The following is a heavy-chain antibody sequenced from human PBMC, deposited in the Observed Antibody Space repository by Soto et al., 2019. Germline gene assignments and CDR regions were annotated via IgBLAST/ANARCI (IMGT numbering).Heavy chain of an antibody. V-gene: IGHV1-18*01. CDR1: GYTFTSYG. CDR3: ARHNSQWPNWFDP. D-gene: IGHD1-1*01. CDR2: ISGYDGNT. J-gene: IGHJ5*02. Sequence: ASVKVSCKASGYTFTSYGISWVRQAPGERHEWVGWISGYDGNTDYAHKFRGRVTMTTDTSTNTAYMDLRSLRSDDTAVYYCARHNSQWPNWFDPWGQGTPVTSPQ.